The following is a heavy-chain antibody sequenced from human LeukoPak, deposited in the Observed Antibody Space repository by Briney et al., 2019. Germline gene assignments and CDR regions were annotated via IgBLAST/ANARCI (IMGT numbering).Heavy chain of an antibody. D-gene: IGHD3-16*02. CDR1: GGSFSGYY. Sequence: SETLSLTCAVYGGSFSGYYWSWIRQPPGKGLEWIGEINHSGSTNYNPSLKSRVTISVDTSKNQFSLKLSSVTAADTAVYYCARGGREITFGGVIVLYVNNWFDPWGQGTLVTVSS. CDR3: ARGGREITFGGVIVLYVNNWFDP. V-gene: IGHV4-34*01. CDR2: INHSGST. J-gene: IGHJ5*02.